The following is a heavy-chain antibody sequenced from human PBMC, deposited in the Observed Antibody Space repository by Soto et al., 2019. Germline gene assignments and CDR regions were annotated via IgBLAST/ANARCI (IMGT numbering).Heavy chain of an antibody. CDR3: ASLPAEAGMYV. CDR2: IWYDGSNK. V-gene: IGHV3-33*01. CDR1: GFTFSSYG. J-gene: IGHJ6*02. Sequence: QVQLVESGGGVVQPGRSLRLSCAASGFTFSSYGMHWVRQAPGKGLEWVAVIWYDGSNKYYADSVKGRFTISRDNSKNTLYLQMNSLRAEDPAVYYCASLPAEAGMYVWCQGTTVTVSS. D-gene: IGHD2-2*01.